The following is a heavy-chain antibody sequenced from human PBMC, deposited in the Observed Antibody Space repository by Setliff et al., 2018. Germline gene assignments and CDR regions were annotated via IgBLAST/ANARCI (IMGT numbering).Heavy chain of an antibody. V-gene: IGHV4-39*01. Sequence: KPSETLSLTCTVSGGSISSSSYYWGWIRQPPGKGLEWIGSIYYTGSTHYNPSLKSRVTISVDRSKNQFSLRLNSVTAADTAVYFCARHLGEWLDWFDPWGQGTLVTV. CDR2: IYYTGST. CDR3: ARHLGEWLDWFDP. D-gene: IGHD3-16*01. J-gene: IGHJ5*02. CDR1: GGSISSSSYY.